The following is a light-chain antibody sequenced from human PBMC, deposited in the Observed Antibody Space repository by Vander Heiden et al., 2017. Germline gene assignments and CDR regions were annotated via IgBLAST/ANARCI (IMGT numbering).Light chain of an antibody. Sequence: QSALTQPASVSGSPGQSITISCTGTSSDVGGYNSVSWYQQHPGKAPKLMIYDVSNRPSWVSNRFSGSKSGNTASLTISGLQAEDEADYYCSSYTSSSTPVFGGGTKLTVL. CDR3: SSYTSSSTPV. J-gene: IGLJ2*01. V-gene: IGLV2-14*01. CDR1: SSDVGGYNS. CDR2: DVS.